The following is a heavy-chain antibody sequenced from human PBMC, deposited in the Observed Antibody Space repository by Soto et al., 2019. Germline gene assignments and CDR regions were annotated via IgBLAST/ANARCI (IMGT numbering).Heavy chain of an antibody. CDR1: GYTFTSYY. CDR2: INPSGGST. D-gene: IGHD4-4*01. CDR3: ARDRPISPMTTVTPELDY. V-gene: IGHV1-46*01. J-gene: IGHJ4*02. Sequence: QVQLVQSGAEVKKPGASVKVSCKASGYTFTSYYMHWVRQAPGQGLEWMGIINPSGGSTSYAQKFQGRVTMTRDTSTSTVYMELSSLRSEDTAVYYCARDRPISPMTTVTPELDYWGQGTLVTVSS.